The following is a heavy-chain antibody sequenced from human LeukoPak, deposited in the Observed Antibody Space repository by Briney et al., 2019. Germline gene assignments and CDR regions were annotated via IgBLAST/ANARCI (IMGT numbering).Heavy chain of an antibody. CDR1: GGSFNNYY. D-gene: IGHD6-13*01. J-gene: IGHJ4*02. CDR3: ARDRLGSFYYFDY. CDR2: INHSGST. V-gene: IGHV4-34*01. Sequence: SETLSLTCAVYGGSFNNYYWSWIRQPPGKGLEWIGEINHSGSTYYSPSLKSRVTISVDTSKNQFSLRLTSVTAADTAVYYCARDRLGSFYYFDYWGQGTLVTVSS.